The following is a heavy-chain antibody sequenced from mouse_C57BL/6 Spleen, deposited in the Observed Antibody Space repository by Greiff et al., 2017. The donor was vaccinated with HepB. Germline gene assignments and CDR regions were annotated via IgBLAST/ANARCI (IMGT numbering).Heavy chain of an antibody. Sequence: EVNLVESEGGLVQPGSSMKLSCTASGFTFSDYYMAWVRQVPEKGLEWVANINYDGSSTYYLDSLKSRFIISRDNAKNILYLQMSSLKSEDTATYYCASVYDYDWYFDVWGTGTTVTVSS. CDR2: INYDGSST. D-gene: IGHD2-4*01. J-gene: IGHJ1*03. CDR1: GFTFSDYY. V-gene: IGHV5-16*01. CDR3: ASVYDYDWYFDV.